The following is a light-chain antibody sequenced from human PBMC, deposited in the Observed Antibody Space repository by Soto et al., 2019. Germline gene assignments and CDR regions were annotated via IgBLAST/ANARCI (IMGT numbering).Light chain of an antibody. CDR3: QQYGSSPMYT. J-gene: IGKJ2*01. V-gene: IGKV3-20*01. CDR2: GSS. CDR1: QIVSATY. Sequence: EIVLTQSPDTLSLSPGERATLSCRASQIVSATYLAWYQHKYGQPPSILIYGSSSRTAGIPHRFSGGGSGTDFTLAISRLEPEDFAVYYCQQYGSSPMYTFGQGTKVEI.